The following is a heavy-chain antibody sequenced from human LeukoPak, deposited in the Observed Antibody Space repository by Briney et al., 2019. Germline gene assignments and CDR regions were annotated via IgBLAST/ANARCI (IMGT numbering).Heavy chain of an antibody. CDR1: GFTFSSYA. CDR2: ISGSGGST. J-gene: IGHJ1*01. D-gene: IGHD3-10*01. Sequence: GGSLRLSCAASGFTFSSYAMSWVRQAPGRGLEWVSAISGSGGSTYYADSVKGRFTISRDNSKNTLYLQMNSLRAEDTAVYYCAKLPLLWFGELFFKHWGQGTLVTVSS. V-gene: IGHV3-23*01. CDR3: AKLPLLWFGELFFKH.